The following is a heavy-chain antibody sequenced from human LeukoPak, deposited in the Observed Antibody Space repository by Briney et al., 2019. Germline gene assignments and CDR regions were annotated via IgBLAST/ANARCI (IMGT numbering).Heavy chain of an antibody. CDR2: IYPGDSDT. D-gene: IGHD3-10*01. Sequence: GDSLKISCKGSGYSFTTNWIGWVRQLPGEGLEWMGIIYPGDSDTKYSPSFQGQVTISADKSISTAYLQWSSLKASDTAMYYCARTITMVRGVIIYPNYFDCGGQGTLVTVSS. J-gene: IGHJ4*02. CDR3: ARTITMVRGVIIYPNYFDC. CDR1: GYSFTTNW. V-gene: IGHV5-51*01.